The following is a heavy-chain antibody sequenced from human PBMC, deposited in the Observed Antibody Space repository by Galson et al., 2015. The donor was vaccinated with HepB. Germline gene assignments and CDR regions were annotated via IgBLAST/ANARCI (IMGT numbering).Heavy chain of an antibody. Sequence: SLRLSCAASGFTFSRYGMHWVRQAPGKGLEWVAVIWYDGSNNYYVDVVEGRFTISRDNSKNTVFLQMNSLRAVDTAIYYCSRASYSSFYDYVDSWCQGTLVTVSS. CDR2: IWYDGSNN. CDR1: GFTFSRYG. CDR3: SRASYSSFYDYVDS. V-gene: IGHV3-33*01. D-gene: IGHD3-22*01. J-gene: IGHJ4*02.